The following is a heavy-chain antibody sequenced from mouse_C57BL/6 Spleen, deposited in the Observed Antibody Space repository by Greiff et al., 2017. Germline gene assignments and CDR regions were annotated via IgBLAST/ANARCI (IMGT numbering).Heavy chain of an antibody. Sequence: QVQLQQPGAELVKPGASVKLSCKASGYTFTSYWMHWVKQRPGQGLEWIGMIHPNSGSTNYNEKFKSKATLTVDKSSSTAYMQLSSLTSEDSAVYYCASYYDYSAMDYWGQGTSVTVSS. V-gene: IGHV1-64*01. J-gene: IGHJ4*01. D-gene: IGHD2-1*01. CDR3: ASYYDYSAMDY. CDR1: GYTFTSYW. CDR2: IHPNSGST.